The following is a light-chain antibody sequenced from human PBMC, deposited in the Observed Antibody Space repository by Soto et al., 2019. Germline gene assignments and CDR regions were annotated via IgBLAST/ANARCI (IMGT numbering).Light chain of an antibody. CDR1: QSIGNW. CDR2: KAS. J-gene: IGKJ3*01. CDR3: QQYNSYV. Sequence: DVQMTQTPSSWAASAGDRVMLTCRASQSIGNWLAWYQQKPGKAPKLLIYKASSLESGVPTRFSGSGSGTDFTLTISSLQPEDFATYYCQQYNSYVFGPGTKVDI. V-gene: IGKV1-5*03.